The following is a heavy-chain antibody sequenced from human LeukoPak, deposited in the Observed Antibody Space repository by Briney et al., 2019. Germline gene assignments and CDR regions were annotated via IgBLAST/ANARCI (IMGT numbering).Heavy chain of an antibody. CDR3: ARDSNLNRAAHILLIRWFDP. D-gene: IGHD6-6*01. CDR2: ISSSGNYI. CDR1: GFTFSSYA. V-gene: IGHV3-21*01. Sequence: GRSLRLSCAASGFTFSSYAMNWVRQAPGKGLEWVSSISSSGNYIYYADSVKGRFTISRDNAKNSLYLQMNSLRAEDAAVYYCARDSNLNRAAHILLIRWFDPWGQGTLVTVSS. J-gene: IGHJ5*02.